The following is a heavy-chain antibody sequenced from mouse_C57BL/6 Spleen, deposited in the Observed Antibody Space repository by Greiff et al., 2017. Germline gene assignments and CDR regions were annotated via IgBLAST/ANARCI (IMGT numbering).Heavy chain of an antibody. J-gene: IGHJ3*01. D-gene: IGHD2-2*01. Sequence: EVKLLESGGGLVQPGGSMKLSCAASGFNFSDAWMDWVRQTPEKGLEWVAEIRNNGNNHATYYAGSVKGRFTISRDDSKSSVYLQMNSFRAEDTGIYVLTYGYPFAYGGQGTLVTVSA. V-gene: IGHV6-6*01. CDR3: TYGYPFAY. CDR2: IRNNGNNHAT. CDR1: GFNFSDAW.